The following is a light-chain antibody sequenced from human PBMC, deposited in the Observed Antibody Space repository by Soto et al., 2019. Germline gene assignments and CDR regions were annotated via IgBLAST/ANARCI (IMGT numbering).Light chain of an antibody. Sequence: ETVLTQSPGTLSLSPGERATVSCRASQSVGGNSLAWYQQRPGQAPRLLIYDTSKRATGIPDRFSGSGSGTDFTLTISRLEPADFAVYYCQQYNNWWTFGQGTKVEIK. J-gene: IGKJ1*01. CDR3: QQYNNWWT. CDR1: QSVGGNS. V-gene: IGKV3D-20*02. CDR2: DTS.